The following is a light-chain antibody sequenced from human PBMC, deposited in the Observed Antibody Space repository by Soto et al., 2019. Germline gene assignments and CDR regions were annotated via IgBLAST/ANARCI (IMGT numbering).Light chain of an antibody. V-gene: IGLV2-14*01. CDR3: SSFGSTSRLEV. CDR1: NSESGGYQY. CDR2: DVT. J-gene: IGLJ1*01. Sequence: QSVLTQPASVSGSPGQSITISCTGVNSESGGYQYVSWYQQHPGKAPNLLIFDVTNRLSGVSYRFSGSESGTTASLTISGLQADDEADYYCSSFGSTSRLEVFGTGTKVTVL.